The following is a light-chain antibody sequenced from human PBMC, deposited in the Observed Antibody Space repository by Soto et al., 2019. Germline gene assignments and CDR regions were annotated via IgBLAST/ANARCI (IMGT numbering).Light chain of an antibody. CDR2: DAS. V-gene: IGKV1-13*02. Sequence: AIQLTQSPSSLSASVGDRVTITCRASQGISSSLAWYQQKPGKAPKLLIYDASSLECGVPSRFSGSGSGTDFTLTISSLQPEDFAPYYCQQFNSYPQTFGPGTKVEIK. CDR1: QGISSS. CDR3: QQFNSYPQT. J-gene: IGKJ3*01.